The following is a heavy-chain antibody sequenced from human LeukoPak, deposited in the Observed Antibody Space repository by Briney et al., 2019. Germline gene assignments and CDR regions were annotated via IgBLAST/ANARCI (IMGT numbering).Heavy chain of an antibody. CDR2: VSSSSSYI. CDR1: GFTFSSYS. Sequence: GGSLRLSCAASGFTFSSYSMNWVRQAPGKGLEWVSSVSSSSSYIYYADSVKGRFTISRDNAKNSLYLQMNSLTAEDTAVYYCAIDSGGTIDDWGQGTLVTVSS. CDR3: AIDSGGTIDD. D-gene: IGHD3-10*01. V-gene: IGHV3-21*01. J-gene: IGHJ4*02.